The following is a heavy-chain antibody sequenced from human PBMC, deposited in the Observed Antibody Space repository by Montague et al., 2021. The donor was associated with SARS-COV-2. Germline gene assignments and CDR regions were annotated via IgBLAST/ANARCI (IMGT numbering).Heavy chain of an antibody. CDR1: GGSISSSSYY. J-gene: IGHJ6*02. V-gene: IGHV4-39*07. D-gene: IGHD3-22*01. CDR2: IYYSGST. Sequence: SETLSLTCTVSGGSISSSSYYWGWVRQPPGKGLEWIGSIYYSGSTYYNPSLKSRVTISVDTSKNQFSLKLSSVTAADTAVYYWARDTLITMIVVVQGYGMDVWGQGTTVTVSS. CDR3: ARDTLITMIVVVQGYGMDV.